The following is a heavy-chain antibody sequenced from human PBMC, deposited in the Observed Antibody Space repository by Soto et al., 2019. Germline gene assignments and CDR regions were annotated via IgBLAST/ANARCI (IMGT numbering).Heavy chain of an antibody. J-gene: IGHJ6*03. CDR3: ASAPAYCYYMDF. V-gene: IGHV1-46*03. CDR1: GYTFTSYY. CDR2: INPSGGST. Sequence: ASVKVSCKASGYTFTSYYMHWVRQAPGQGLEWMGIINPSGGSTSYAQMFQGRVTMTSDTSTSTVYMELSSLRSEDTAVYYFASAPAYCYYMDFSGRGSTDTVSS.